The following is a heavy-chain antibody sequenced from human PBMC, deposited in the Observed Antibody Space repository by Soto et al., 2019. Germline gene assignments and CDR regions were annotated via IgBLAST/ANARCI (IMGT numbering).Heavy chain of an antibody. CDR1: GFRFDKYA. CDR3: ARGGYHPDY. J-gene: IGHJ4*02. D-gene: IGHD2-2*01. Sequence: GGSLRLSCTVSGFRFDKYAMTWVRQAPGKAPEWISAISGSGRSTYYADSVKGRFTISRDNARNSLYLQMTSLGAEDTAHYYCARGGYHPDYWGQGALVTVSS. CDR2: ISGSGRST. V-gene: IGHV3-20*04.